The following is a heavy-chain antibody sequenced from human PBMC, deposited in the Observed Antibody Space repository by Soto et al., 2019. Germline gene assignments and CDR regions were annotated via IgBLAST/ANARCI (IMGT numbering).Heavy chain of an antibody. CDR3: ARVVIGTKSYWFDP. J-gene: IGHJ5*02. V-gene: IGHV4-31*03. CDR2: IYYNGGT. Sequence: SETLSLTCTVSGGSISSGGYYWNWIRQNPGKGLEWIGNIYYNGGTYYSPSLKSRLAISIDTSKNQFSLRLSSVTAADTAVYYCARVVIGTKSYWFDPWGHGTLVTVSS. CDR1: GGSISSGGYY.